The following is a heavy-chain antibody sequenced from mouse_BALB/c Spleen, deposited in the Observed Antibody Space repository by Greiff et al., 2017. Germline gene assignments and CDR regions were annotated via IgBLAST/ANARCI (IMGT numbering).Heavy chain of an antibody. CDR2: IWGDGST. CDR1: GFSLTGYG. V-gene: IGHV2-6-7*01. D-gene: IGHD1-1*01. J-gene: IGHJ4*01. Sequence: VQLVESGPGLVAPSQSLSITCTVSGFSLTGYGVNWVRQPPGKGLEWLGMIWGDGSTDYNSALKSRLSISKDNSKSQVFLKMNSLQTDDTARYYCARGPRYGSSYGGAMDYWGQGTSVTVSS. CDR3: ARGPRYGSSYGGAMDY.